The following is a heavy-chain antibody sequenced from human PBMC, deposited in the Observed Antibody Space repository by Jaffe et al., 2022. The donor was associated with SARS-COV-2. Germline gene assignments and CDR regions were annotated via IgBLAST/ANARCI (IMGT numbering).Heavy chain of an antibody. CDR3: AHIGPQGRYDGDAFDI. D-gene: IGHD3-16*01. J-gene: IGHJ3*02. V-gene: IGHV2-5*02. Sequence: QITLKESGPTLVKPTQTLTLTCTFSGFSLSTSGVGVGWIRQPPGKALEWLALIYWDDDKRYSPSLKSRLTITKDTSKNQVVLTMTNMDPVDTATYYCAHIGPQGRYDGDAFDIWGQGTMVTVSS. CDR2: IYWDDDK. CDR1: GFSLSTSGVG.